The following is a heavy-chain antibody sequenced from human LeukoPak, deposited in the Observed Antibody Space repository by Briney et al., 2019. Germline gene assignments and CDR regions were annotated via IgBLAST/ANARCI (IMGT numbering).Heavy chain of an antibody. J-gene: IGHJ4*02. CDR3: AKDAYYYDSSGYSGFDY. V-gene: IGHV3-23*01. Sequence: GGSLRLSCAASGFTFSSYAMSWVRQAPGKGLERVSAISGSGGSTYYADSVKGRFTISRDNSKNTLYLQMNSLRAEDTAVYYCAKDAYYYDSSGYSGFDYWGQGTLVTVSS. D-gene: IGHD3-22*01. CDR2: ISGSGGST. CDR1: GFTFSSYA.